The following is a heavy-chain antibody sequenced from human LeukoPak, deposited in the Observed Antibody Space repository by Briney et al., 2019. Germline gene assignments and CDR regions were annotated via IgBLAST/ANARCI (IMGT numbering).Heavy chain of an antibody. CDR2: IDWDDDK. Sequence: SQTLTLTCTFPGFSLSTPEMCVTWIRQPPGKALEWLARIDWDDDKFYSPSLRTRLTISKDTPKNQVVLRMTNMDPVDTGTYYCARMTPDSPSFDYWGQGALITVSS. CDR1: GFSLSTPEMC. CDR3: ARMTPDSPSFDY. D-gene: IGHD2-15*01. V-gene: IGHV2-70*16. J-gene: IGHJ4*02.